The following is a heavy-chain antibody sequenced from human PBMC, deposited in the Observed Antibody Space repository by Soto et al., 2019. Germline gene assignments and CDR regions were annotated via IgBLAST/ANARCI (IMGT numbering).Heavy chain of an antibody. J-gene: IGHJ6*02. CDR2: IYYSGST. CDR1: GGSISSYY. Sequence: SETLSLTCSVSGGSISSYYWSWIRQPPGKGLEWIGYIYYSGSTNYNPSLKSRVTISVDTSKNQFSLKLSSVTAADTAVYYCARVGGDCSSTSCYMVYYYGMDVWGQGTTVTVSS. V-gene: IGHV4-59*01. D-gene: IGHD2-2*02. CDR3: ARVGGDCSSTSCYMVYYYGMDV.